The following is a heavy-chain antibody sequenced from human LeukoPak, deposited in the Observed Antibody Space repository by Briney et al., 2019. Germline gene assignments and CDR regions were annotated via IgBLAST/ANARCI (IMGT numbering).Heavy chain of an antibody. CDR1: GYTSTGYY. CDR2: INPNSGGT. D-gene: IGHD3-9*01. Sequence: ASVKVSCKASGYTSTGYYMHWVRQAPGQGLEWMGRINPNSGGTNYAQKFQGRVTMTRDTSISTAYMELSRLRSDDTAVYYCARGGSYDILTGYGYNWFDPWGQGTLVTVSS. V-gene: IGHV1-2*06. J-gene: IGHJ5*02. CDR3: ARGGSYDILTGYGYNWFDP.